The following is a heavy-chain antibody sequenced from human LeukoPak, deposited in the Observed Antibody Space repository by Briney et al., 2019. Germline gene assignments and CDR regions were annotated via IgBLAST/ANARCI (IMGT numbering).Heavy chain of an antibody. CDR2: IYTSGST. J-gene: IGHJ5*02. CDR1: GGSISSYY. Sequence: SETLSLTCSVSGGSISSYYWSWIRQPAGKGLEWIGRIYTSGSTNYNPSLKSRVTMSVDTSKNQFSLKLSSVTAADAAVYYYARDITFGEGWFDPWGQGTLVTVSS. V-gene: IGHV4-4*07. CDR3: ARDITFGEGWFDP. D-gene: IGHD3-16*01.